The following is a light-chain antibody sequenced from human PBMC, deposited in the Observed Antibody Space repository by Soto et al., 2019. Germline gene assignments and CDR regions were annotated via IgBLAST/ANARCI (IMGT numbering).Light chain of an antibody. CDR3: QQRQYWPPIT. CDR1: QSVTTQ. V-gene: IGKV3D-20*02. CDR2: GAS. J-gene: IGKJ5*01. Sequence: IVLTQSPGTLSLSPGERATLSCRASQSVTTQLAWYQQKPGQAPRLIIHGASSRATGVPDRITGSGSGTDFTLSISRLEPEDFAVYYCQQRQYWPPITFGQGTRLEIK.